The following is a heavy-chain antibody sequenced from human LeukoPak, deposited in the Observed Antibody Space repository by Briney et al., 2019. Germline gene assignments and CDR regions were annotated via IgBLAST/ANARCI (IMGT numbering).Heavy chain of an antibody. CDR2: IYSGGST. CDR3: ARFYANEWELPH. Sequence: GGSLRLSCAASEFSVGSNYMTWVRQAPGKGLEWVSLIYSGGSTYYADSVKGRFTISRDSSKNTLYLQMNSLRAEDTAVYYCARFYANEWELPHWGQGTLVTVSS. D-gene: IGHD1-26*01. CDR1: EFSVGSNY. V-gene: IGHV3-66*01. J-gene: IGHJ4*02.